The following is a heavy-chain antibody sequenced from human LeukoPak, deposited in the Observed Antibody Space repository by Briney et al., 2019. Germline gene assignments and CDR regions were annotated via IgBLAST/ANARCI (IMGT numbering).Heavy chain of an antibody. CDR1: GGTFSSYA. CDR3: ARGLSDIVATIYYFDY. D-gene: IGHD5-12*01. J-gene: IGHJ4*02. Sequence: SVKVSCKASGGTFSSYAISWVRQAPGQGLEWMGGIIPIFGTANYAQKFQGRVTITTDESTSTAYMELSSLSSEDTAVYYCARGLSDIVATIYYFDYWGQGTLVTVSS. V-gene: IGHV1-69*05. CDR2: IIPIFGTA.